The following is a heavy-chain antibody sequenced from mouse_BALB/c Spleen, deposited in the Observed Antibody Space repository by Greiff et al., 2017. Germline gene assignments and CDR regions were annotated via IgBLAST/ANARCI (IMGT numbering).Heavy chain of an antibody. CDR2: IFPGTGTT. Sequence: QVQLQQSGAELVKPGASVKLSCKTSGYTFTSYWIQWVKQRPGQGLGWIGEIFPGTGTTYYNEKLKGKATLTIDTSSSTAYMQLSSLTSEDSAVYFCARPYRYDGVYAMDYWGQGTSVTVSS. CDR3: ARPYRYDGVYAMDY. D-gene: IGHD2-14*01. CDR1: GYTFTSYW. V-gene: IGHV1S132*01. J-gene: IGHJ4*01.